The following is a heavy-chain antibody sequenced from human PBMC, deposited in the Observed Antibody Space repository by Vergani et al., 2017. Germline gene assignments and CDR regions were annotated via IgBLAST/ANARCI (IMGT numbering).Heavy chain of an antibody. Sequence: EVQLLESGGGLVQPGGSLRLSCAASGFTFSSYAMSWVRQAPGKGLEWVSVIYSGGSSTYYADSVKGRFTISRDNSKNTLYLQMNSLRAEDTAVYYCAKTEGYCWVEFDYWGQGTLVTVSS. CDR2: IYSGGSST. CDR3: AKTEGYCWVEFDY. V-gene: IGHV3-23*03. CDR1: GFTFSSYA. J-gene: IGHJ4*02. D-gene: IGHD2-21*01.